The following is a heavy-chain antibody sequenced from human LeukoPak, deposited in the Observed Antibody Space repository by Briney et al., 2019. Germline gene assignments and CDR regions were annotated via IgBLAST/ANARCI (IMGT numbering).Heavy chain of an antibody. CDR2: ISAYNGNT. V-gene: IGHV1-18*04. J-gene: IGHJ4*02. D-gene: IGHD3-9*01. CDR1: GYTFTSYG. CDR3: ARSLYGYFDWLLLLY. Sequence: ASVKVSCKASGYTFTSYGITWVRQAPGQGLEWVGWISAYNGNTNYEQKLQGRVTMTRDTSTSTAYMELRSLRSDDTAVYYCARSLYGYFDWLLLLYWGQGTLVTVSS.